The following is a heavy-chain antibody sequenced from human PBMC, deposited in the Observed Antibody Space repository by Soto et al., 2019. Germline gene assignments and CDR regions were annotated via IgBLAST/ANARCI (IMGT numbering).Heavy chain of an antibody. CDR2: ISAYNGNT. V-gene: IGHV1-18*01. Sequence: ASAKVSCKASGYTFTSYAMHWVRQAPGQGLEWMGWISAYNGNTKYAQKLQGRVTMTTDTFTSTAYMELRSLRSDDTAVYYCARDLTPMDIWGQGTMVT. J-gene: IGHJ3*02. D-gene: IGHD2-15*01. CDR3: ARDLTPMDI. CDR1: GYTFTSYA.